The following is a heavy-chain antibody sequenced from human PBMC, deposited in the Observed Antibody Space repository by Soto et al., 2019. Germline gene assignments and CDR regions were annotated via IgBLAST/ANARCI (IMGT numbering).Heavy chain of an antibody. Sequence: GGSLRLSCAASGFTFSSYGMHWVRQAPGKVLEWVAVISYDGSNKYYADSVKGRFTISRDYSKNTVDLQMNSLRNEETAVYYCARDIWSGGYKWFDSWGPGTLVTVSS. V-gene: IGHV3-30*03. CDR2: ISYDGSNK. CDR3: ARDIWSGGYKWFDS. J-gene: IGHJ5*01. D-gene: IGHD3-3*01. CDR1: GFTFSSYG.